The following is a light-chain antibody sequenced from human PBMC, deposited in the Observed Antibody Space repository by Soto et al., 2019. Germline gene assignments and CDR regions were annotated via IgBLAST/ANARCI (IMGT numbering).Light chain of an antibody. Sequence: QSVLTQPTSVSGSPGQSITISCTGNHNDIGTYDYVSWYQQHPGRAPRLLIYGVTTRPSGISDRFSASKSGLTASLTISGLQPEDEAEYFCFSFTTTSTHVFGTGTKVTVL. CDR3: FSFTTTSTHV. CDR2: GVT. V-gene: IGLV2-14*03. CDR1: HNDIGTYDY. J-gene: IGLJ1*01.